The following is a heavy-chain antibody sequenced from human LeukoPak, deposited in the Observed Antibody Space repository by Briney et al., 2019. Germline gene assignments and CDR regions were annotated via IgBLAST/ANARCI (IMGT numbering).Heavy chain of an antibody. V-gene: IGHV4-4*07. J-gene: IGHJ6*03. CDR2: IYTSGST. D-gene: IGHD1-26*01. CDR1: GGSISSYY. CDR3: ARGGGRRNYYYYYMDV. Sequence: SETLSLTCTVSGGSISSYYWSWIRQPAGKGLEWIGRIYTSGSTNYNPSLKSRVTMSVDTSKNQFSLKLSSVTAADTAVYYCARGGGRRNYYYYYMDVWGKGTTVTISS.